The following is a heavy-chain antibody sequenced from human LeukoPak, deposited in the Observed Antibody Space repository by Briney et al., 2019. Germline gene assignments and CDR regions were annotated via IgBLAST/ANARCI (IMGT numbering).Heavy chain of an antibody. CDR1: GFTFSTYG. J-gene: IGHJ6*03. CDR2: IWYGGSKK. CDR3: AKGASPVVHMVV. Sequence: GRSLRLSCAASGFTFSTYGMHWVRQAPGKGLEWVAVIWYGGSKKYYADSVKGRFTISRDNSKNTLYLQMNSLRAEDTAVYYCAKGASPVVHMVVWGKGTTVTVSS. V-gene: IGHV3-30*18. D-gene: IGHD4-23*01.